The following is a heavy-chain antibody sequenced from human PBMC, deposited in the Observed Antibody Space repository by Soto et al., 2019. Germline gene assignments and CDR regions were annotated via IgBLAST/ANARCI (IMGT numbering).Heavy chain of an antibody. V-gene: IGHV1-69*13. J-gene: IGHJ6*02. CDR2: IIPIFGTA. CDR1: GGTFSSYA. Sequence: SVKVSCKASGGTFSSYAISWVRQAPGQGLEWMGGIIPIFGTANYAQKFQGRVTITADESTSTAYMELSSLRSEDTAVYYCARDHYDFWSGYYKEWDYYYGMDVWGHGTTVTVSS. D-gene: IGHD3-3*01. CDR3: ARDHYDFWSGYYKEWDYYYGMDV.